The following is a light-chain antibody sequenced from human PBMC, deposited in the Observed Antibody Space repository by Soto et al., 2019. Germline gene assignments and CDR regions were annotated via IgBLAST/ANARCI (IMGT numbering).Light chain of an antibody. CDR1: QSISSY. Sequence: DIQMTQSPSSLSASVGDRVTITCRASQSISSYLNWYQQKPGKAPKLLIYGASSWQSGVPSRFSGSRSGTDFTLTISSLQPEDFATYYCQQSYSTPYTFGQGTKLEIK. J-gene: IGKJ2*01. CDR3: QQSYSTPYT. V-gene: IGKV1-39*01. CDR2: GAS.